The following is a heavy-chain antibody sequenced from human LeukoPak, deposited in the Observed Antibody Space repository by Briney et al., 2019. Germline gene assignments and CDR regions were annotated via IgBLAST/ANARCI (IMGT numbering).Heavy chain of an antibody. J-gene: IGHJ4*02. V-gene: IGHV3-7*04. Sequence: GGSLRLSCAASGLTFSSYSMNWVRQAPGKGLEWVANIKQDGSEKYYVDSVKGRFTISRDNAKNSLYLQMNSLRAEDTAVYYCARGGSGNEVDYWGQGTLVTVSS. CDR3: ARGGSGNEVDY. D-gene: IGHD3-10*01. CDR1: GLTFSSYS. CDR2: IKQDGSEK.